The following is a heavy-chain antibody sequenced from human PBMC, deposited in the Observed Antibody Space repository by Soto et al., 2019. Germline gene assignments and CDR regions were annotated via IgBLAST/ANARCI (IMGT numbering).Heavy chain of an antibody. CDR3: ATRRWIAAATDY. J-gene: IGHJ4*02. V-gene: IGHV5-51*01. CDR1: GYSFTSYW. CDR2: IYPGDSDT. Sequence: GESLKISCKGSGYSFTSYWMGWVRQMPGKGLEWMGIIYPGDSDTRYSPSFQGQVTISADKSISTVYLQWSSLKPSDTAMYYCATRRWIAAATDYWGQGTLVTVSS. D-gene: IGHD6-13*01.